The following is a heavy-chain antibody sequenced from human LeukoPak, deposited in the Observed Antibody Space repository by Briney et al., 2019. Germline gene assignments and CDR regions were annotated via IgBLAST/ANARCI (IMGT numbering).Heavy chain of an antibody. CDR1: GFNARSNY. J-gene: IGHJ4*02. D-gene: IGHD1-26*01. CDR2: IYNDGRT. V-gene: IGHV3-53*04. CDR3: QWELLDQ. Sequence: PGGSLRLSCAASGFNARSNYMSWVRQAPGKGLEWVSIIYNDGRTYYADSVKGRFSISRHNSKDPLYLPMNSLRTEDTALYYCQWELLDQWGQGTLVTVSS.